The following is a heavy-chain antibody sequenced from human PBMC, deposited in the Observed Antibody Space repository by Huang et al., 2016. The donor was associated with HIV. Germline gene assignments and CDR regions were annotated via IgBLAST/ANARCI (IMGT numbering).Heavy chain of an antibody. CDR1: GITFSSYA. V-gene: IGHV3-23*01. D-gene: IGHD3-10*01. CDR3: AKGQFANYYYYYMDV. CDR2: ISGSGGHT. J-gene: IGHJ6*03. Sequence: EAQLSESGGGLVKPGGSLRLSCAASGITFSSYAMNWVRQAPGKGLEWVPAISGSGGHTHYADSVKGRFTISRDNSKKTLYLDMKSLRAEDTAVYYCAKGQFANYYYYYMDVWGKGTTVIVSS.